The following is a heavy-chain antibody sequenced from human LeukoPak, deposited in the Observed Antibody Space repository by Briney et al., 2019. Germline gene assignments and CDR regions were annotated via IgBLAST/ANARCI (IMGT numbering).Heavy chain of an antibody. CDR2: IYYSGSM. CDR1: GGSISSSSYY. J-gene: IGHJ3*01. V-gene: IGHV4-39*01. D-gene: IGHD5-24*01. CDR3: ARHHRSLEIHDAFDV. Sequence: PSETLSLTCTVSGGSISSSSYYWGWIRQPPGKGLEWIGSIYYSGSMYYNPSLKSRVSIFIDTSKNQFSLKLSSVAAADTAVYYCARHHRSLEIHDAFDVWGQGTMVTVSS.